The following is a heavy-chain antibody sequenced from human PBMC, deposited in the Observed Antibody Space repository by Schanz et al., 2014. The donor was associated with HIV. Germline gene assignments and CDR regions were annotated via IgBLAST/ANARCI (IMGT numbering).Heavy chain of an antibody. CDR3: AKDRITGTTGVPYYYYGMDV. Sequence: VQLVESGGGVVQPGRSLRLSCEASGFTFRSYAMHWVRQAPGKGLEWVSYISSSGSTVYSADSVKGRFTISRDNAKNSLYLQMNSLRAEDTAVYYCAKDRITGTTGVPYYYYGMDVWGQGTTVTVSS. V-gene: IGHV3-48*04. D-gene: IGHD1-7*01. CDR2: ISSSGSTV. CDR1: GFTFRSYA. J-gene: IGHJ6*02.